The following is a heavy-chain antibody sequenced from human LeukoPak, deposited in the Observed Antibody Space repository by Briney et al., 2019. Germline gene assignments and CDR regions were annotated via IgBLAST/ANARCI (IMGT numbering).Heavy chain of an antibody. Sequence: PGGSLRLSCAASGFTFSSYSMNWVRQAPGKGLEWVSSISSSSSYIYYADSVKGRFTISRDKAKNSLYLQMNSLRAEDTAVYYCARGGERGDYDFWSGYGNWFDPWGQGTLVTVSS. CDR2: ISSSSSYI. D-gene: IGHD3-3*01. CDR1: GFTFSSYS. CDR3: ARGGERGDYDFWSGYGNWFDP. J-gene: IGHJ5*02. V-gene: IGHV3-21*01.